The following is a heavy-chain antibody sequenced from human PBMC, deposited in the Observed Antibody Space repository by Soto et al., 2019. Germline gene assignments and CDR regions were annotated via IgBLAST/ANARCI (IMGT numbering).Heavy chain of an antibody. CDR2: IKHDTSEA. Sequence: LRLSCAASGFKFSDYWMSWVRQAPGKGLEWVGNIKHDTSEAHYADSVKGRFTITRDNIKNFLFLQMNGLRSDDTASYYCARDGLLFSGPYRPSRFDYWGLGTLVTVSS. J-gene: IGHJ4*02. CDR3: ARDGLLFSGPYRPSRFDY. CDR1: GFKFSDYW. D-gene: IGHD3-16*02. V-gene: IGHV3-7*03.